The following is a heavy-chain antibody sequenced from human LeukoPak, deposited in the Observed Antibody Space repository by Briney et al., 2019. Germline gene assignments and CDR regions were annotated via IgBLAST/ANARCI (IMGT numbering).Heavy chain of an antibody. CDR2: IYYSGST. CDR3: ARDGGSSSLAMDY. D-gene: IGHD6-13*01. CDR1: GGSISSYY. V-gene: IGHV4-59*01. J-gene: IGHJ4*02. Sequence: SETLSLTCTVSGGSISSYYWSWIRQPPGKGLEWIGYIYYSGSTNYNPSLKSRVTISVDTSKNQFSLKLSSVTAADTAVYYCARDGGSSSLAMDYWGQGTLVTVSS.